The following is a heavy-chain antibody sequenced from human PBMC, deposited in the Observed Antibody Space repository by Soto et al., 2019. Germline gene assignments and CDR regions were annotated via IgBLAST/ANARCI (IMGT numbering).Heavy chain of an antibody. CDR3: ARAGDGRITMVRGLNNWFDP. D-gene: IGHD3-10*01. CDR2: ISSSSSTI. CDR1: GFTFSSYS. J-gene: IGHJ5*02. V-gene: IGHV3-48*02. Sequence: GGSLRLSCAASGFTFSSYSMNWVRQAPGKGLEWVSYISSSSSTIYYADSVKGRFTISRDNAKNSLYLQMNSLRDEDTAVYYCARAGDGRITMVRGLNNWFDPWGQGTLVTVSS.